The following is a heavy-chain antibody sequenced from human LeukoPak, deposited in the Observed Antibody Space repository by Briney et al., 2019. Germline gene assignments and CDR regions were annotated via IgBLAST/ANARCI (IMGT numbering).Heavy chain of an antibody. CDR1: GFTFSSYW. D-gene: IGHD6-13*01. CDR3: ARAKLPAAGYVAEYFQY. CDR2: IKRDGSEK. V-gene: IGHV3-7*01. Sequence: RGSLRLSCAASGFTFSSYWMSWVRQAPGKGLEWVANIKRDGSEKYYVDSVKGRFTISRDNTKNSLYLQMNSLRAEDTAVYYCARAKLPAAGYVAEYFQYWGQGTLITVSS. J-gene: IGHJ1*01.